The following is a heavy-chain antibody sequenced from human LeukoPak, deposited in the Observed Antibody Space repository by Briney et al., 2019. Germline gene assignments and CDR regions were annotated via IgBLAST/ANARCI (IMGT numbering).Heavy chain of an antibody. Sequence: SSETLSLTCTVSGGSISTYYWSWIRQPPGKGLEWIGYIHYSGSTNYNPSLKSRVTISVDTSKNQFSLKLTSVTAADTAIYYCARDRNLNGERWFDPWGQGILVTVSS. CDR3: ARDRNLNGERWFDP. D-gene: IGHD4-17*01. J-gene: IGHJ5*02. V-gene: IGHV4-59*01. CDR2: IHYSGST. CDR1: GGSISTYY.